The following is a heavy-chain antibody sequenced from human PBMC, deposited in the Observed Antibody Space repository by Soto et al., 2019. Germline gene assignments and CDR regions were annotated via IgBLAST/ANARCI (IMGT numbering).Heavy chain of an antibody. CDR1: GFTFSSYG. J-gene: IGHJ6*02. Sequence: GGSLRLSCAASGFTFSSYGMHWVRQAPGKGLEWVAVISYDGSNKYYADSVRGRFTISRDNSKNTLYLQMNSLRAEDTAVYYCAKEVQLWFYYYGMDVWGQGTTVTVS. CDR2: ISYDGSNK. V-gene: IGHV3-30*18. CDR3: AKEVQLWFYYYGMDV. D-gene: IGHD5-18*01.